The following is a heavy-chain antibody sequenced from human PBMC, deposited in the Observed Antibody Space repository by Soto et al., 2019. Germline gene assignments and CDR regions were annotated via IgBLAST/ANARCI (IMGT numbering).Heavy chain of an antibody. CDR1: GYTFTSDN. V-gene: IGHV1-46*01. Sequence: ASVKVSCKASGYTFTSDNMHWVRQAPGQGLEWMGIINPIGGSTTYAPKFQGRVTMTRDTSTSTVYMELSSLRSEDTTVYYCARDKLSDSGSYPDLWGQGTLVTVSS. CDR2: INPIGGST. J-gene: IGHJ4*02. CDR3: ARDKLSDSGSYPDL. D-gene: IGHD1-26*01.